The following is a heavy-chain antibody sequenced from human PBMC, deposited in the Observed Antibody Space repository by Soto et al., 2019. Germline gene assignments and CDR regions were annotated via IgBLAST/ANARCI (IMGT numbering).Heavy chain of an antibody. CDR2: IYHSGST. J-gene: IGHJ4*02. Sequence: NPSETLSLTCAVSGYSISSGYYWGWIRQPPGKGLEWIGSIYHSGSTYYNPSLKSRVTISVDTSKNQFSLKLSSVTAADTAVYYCARESGIAAAGPKWGQGTLVTVSS. D-gene: IGHD6-13*01. CDR3: ARESGIAAAGPK. V-gene: IGHV4-38-2*01. CDR1: GYSISSGYY.